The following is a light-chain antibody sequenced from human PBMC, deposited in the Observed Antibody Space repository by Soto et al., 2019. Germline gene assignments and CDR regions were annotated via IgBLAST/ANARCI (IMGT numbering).Light chain of an antibody. V-gene: IGLV2-11*01. CDR3: YSYAGTYTLV. J-gene: IGLJ1*01. CDR1: ANDVGGHNY. Sequence: QPVLTQPRSVSGPPGQSATISCTGTANDVGGHNYVSWYQQHPGEAPKLLIYDVTERPSGVPDRFSGSKSGNTASLTISGRQTEDEADYYCYSYAGTYTLVFGTGTKVTVL. CDR2: DVT.